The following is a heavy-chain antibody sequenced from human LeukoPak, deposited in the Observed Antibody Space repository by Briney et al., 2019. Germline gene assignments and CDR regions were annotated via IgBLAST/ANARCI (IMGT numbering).Heavy chain of an antibody. D-gene: IGHD6-13*01. Sequence: ASVKVSCKASGYTFTSYGISWERHAPGQGLEWMGWISAYNGNTNYAQKLQGRVTMTTATSTSTAYMELRSLGSDDTAVYYCARGPSSWPPYYFDYWGQGTLVTVSS. J-gene: IGHJ4*02. V-gene: IGHV1-18*01. CDR2: ISAYNGNT. CDR1: GYTFTSYG. CDR3: ARGPSSWPPYYFDY.